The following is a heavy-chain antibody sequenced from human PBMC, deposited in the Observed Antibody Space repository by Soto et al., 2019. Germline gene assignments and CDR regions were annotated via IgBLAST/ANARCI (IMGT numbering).Heavy chain of an antibody. CDR3: ARRNAAGYYARLNYGMDV. J-gene: IGHJ6*02. Sequence: GESLKISCKGSGYSFTSYWIGWVRQMPGKGLEWMGIIYPGDSDTRYSPSFQGQVTIPADKSISTAYLQWSSLKASDTAMYYCARRNAAGYYARLNYGMDVWGQGTTVTVSS. D-gene: IGHD3-3*01. V-gene: IGHV5-51*01. CDR1: GYSFTSYW. CDR2: IYPGDSDT.